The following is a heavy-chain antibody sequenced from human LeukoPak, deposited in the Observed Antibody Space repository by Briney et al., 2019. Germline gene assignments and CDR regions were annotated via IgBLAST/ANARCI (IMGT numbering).Heavy chain of an antibody. CDR3: ARDQKYSSSSTGRDDAFDI. CDR1: GFTFSSYE. V-gene: IGHV3-48*03. CDR2: ISSSGSTI. D-gene: IGHD6-6*01. J-gene: IGHJ3*02. Sequence: PGGSLRLSCAASGFTFSSYEMNWVRQAPGKGLEWVSYISSSGSTIYYADPVKGRFTISRDNAKNSLYLQMNSLRAEDTAVYYCARDQKYSSSSTGRDDAFDIWGQGTMVTVSS.